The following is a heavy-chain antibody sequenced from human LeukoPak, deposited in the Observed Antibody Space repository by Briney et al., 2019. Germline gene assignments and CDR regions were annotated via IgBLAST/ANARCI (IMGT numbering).Heavy chain of an antibody. CDR3: AKDNYYGSGHYYYYMDV. D-gene: IGHD3-10*01. Sequence: GGSLRLSCAASGFTFSSYGMSWVRQAPGKGLEWVAFIRYDGSNKYYADSVKGRFTVSRDNSKNTLYLQMNSLRAEDTAVYYCAKDNYYGSGHYYYYMDVWGKGTTVTISS. CDR2: IRYDGSNK. V-gene: IGHV3-30*02. CDR1: GFTFSSYG. J-gene: IGHJ6*03.